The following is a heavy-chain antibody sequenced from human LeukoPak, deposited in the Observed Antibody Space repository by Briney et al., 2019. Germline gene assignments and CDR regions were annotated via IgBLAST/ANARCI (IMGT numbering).Heavy chain of an antibody. V-gene: IGHV3-23*01. CDR2: ISGSGSHA. CDR1: GFSFGSYA. D-gene: IGHD1-1*01. Sequence: GGSLRLSCAASGFSFGSYAMGWTRQAPGQGLEWVSAISGSGSHADYAESVKGRFTISRDNSKNTLYLQMHSLIAADTAVYYCGSGPVGTTVPWGQGTLVTVSS. J-gene: IGHJ5*02. CDR3: GSGPVGTTVP.